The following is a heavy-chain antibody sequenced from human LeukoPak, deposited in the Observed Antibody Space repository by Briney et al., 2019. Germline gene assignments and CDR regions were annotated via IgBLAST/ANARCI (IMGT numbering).Heavy chain of an antibody. D-gene: IGHD5-18*01. CDR1: GYSISSGYY. CDR2: IYHSGST. J-gene: IGHJ4*02. V-gene: IGHV4-38-2*02. Sequence: SETLSLTCTVSGYSISSGYYWGWIRQPPGKGLEWIGSIYHSGSTYYNPSLKSRVTISVDTSKNQFSLKLSSVTAADTAVYYCAREDTAILTGGPDYVDYWGQGTLVTVSS. CDR3: AREDTAILTGGPDYVDY.